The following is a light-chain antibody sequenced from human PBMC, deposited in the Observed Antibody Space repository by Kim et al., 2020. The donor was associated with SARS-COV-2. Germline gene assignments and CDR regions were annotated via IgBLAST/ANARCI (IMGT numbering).Light chain of an antibody. Sequence: RDTLNCKSSQTIVYNTNNKNYLAWYQQKPGQPPKVLIYWASTREAGVPDRFSGSGSGTDFTLTISSLQAEDVAVYYCHQYYSSPPSFGQGTKLEIK. CDR2: WAS. CDR1: QTIVYNTNNKNY. J-gene: IGKJ2*03. CDR3: HQYYSSPPS. V-gene: IGKV4-1*01.